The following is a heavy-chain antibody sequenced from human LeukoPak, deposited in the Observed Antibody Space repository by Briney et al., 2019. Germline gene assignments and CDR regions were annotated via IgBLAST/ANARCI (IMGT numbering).Heavy chain of an antibody. J-gene: IGHJ6*02. Sequence: QSGGSLRLSCAASGFTFSSYAMSWVRQAPGKGLEWVSAISGSGGSTYYADSVKGRFTISRDNSKNTLYLQMNSLRAEDTAVYYCAKGIWFGESYGMDVWGQGTTVTVSS. CDR1: GFTFSSYA. CDR3: AKGIWFGESYGMDV. D-gene: IGHD3-10*01. V-gene: IGHV3-23*01. CDR2: ISGSGGST.